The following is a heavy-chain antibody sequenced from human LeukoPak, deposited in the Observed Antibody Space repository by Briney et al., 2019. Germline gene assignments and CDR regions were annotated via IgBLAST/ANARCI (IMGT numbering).Heavy chain of an antibody. Sequence: SGTLSLTCAVSGGSISSSNWWSWVRQPPGKGLEWIGEIYHSGSTNYNPSLKSRVTISVDTSKNQFSLKLSSVTAADTAVYYCARVGGIDDTLTGYFLRLFDYWGQGTLVTVSS. D-gene: IGHD3-9*01. CDR3: ARVGGIDDTLTGYFLRLFDY. CDR2: IYHSGST. V-gene: IGHV4-4*02. CDR1: GGSISSSNW. J-gene: IGHJ4*02.